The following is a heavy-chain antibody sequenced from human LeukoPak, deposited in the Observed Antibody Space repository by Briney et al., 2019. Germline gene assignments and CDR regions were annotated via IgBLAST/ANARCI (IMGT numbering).Heavy chain of an antibody. CDR3: ARDRESGYYDY. Sequence: SETLSLTCTVSGGSISSYCWSWIRQPPGKGLEWIGYIYYSGSTNYNPSLKSRVTISVDTSKNQFSLKLSSVTAADTAVYYCARDRESGYYDYWGQGTLVTVSS. D-gene: IGHD3-22*01. CDR2: IYYSGST. V-gene: IGHV4-59*01. J-gene: IGHJ4*02. CDR1: GGSISSYC.